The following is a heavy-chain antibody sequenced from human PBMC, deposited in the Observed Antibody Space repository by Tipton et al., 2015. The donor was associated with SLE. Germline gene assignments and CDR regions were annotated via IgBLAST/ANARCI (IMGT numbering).Heavy chain of an antibody. CDR1: GGSISSGSHY. CDR2: MYTSGST. J-gene: IGHJ6*03. Sequence: TLSLTCTVSGGSISSGSHYWSWIRQPAGKGLEWIGDMYTSGSTDYNPSLQNRVTISVDMSKNQFSLKLSSVTAADTAVYYCASFPYGYYMDVWGKGTTVTVSS. CDR3: ASFPYGYYMDV. V-gene: IGHV4-61*09. D-gene: IGHD2-8*01.